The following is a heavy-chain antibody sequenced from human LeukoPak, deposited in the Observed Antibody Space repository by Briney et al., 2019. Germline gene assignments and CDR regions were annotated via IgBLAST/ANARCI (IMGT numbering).Heavy chain of an antibody. Sequence: GGSLTLSCTASGLAFADYSISWFRQAPGKGPEWVAFIRSRAYGGTTEYAASVEGRFTSSRDDSRHTAYLQMNSLKTEDTAVYFCALTYYYGSGSYNWGLGTLVTVSS. CDR2: IRSRAYGGTT. CDR1: GLAFADYS. CDR3: ALTYYYGSGSYN. J-gene: IGHJ4*02. D-gene: IGHD3-10*01. V-gene: IGHV3-49*03.